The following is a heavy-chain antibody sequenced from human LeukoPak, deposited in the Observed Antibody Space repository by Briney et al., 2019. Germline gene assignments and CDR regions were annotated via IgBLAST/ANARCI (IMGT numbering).Heavy chain of an antibody. CDR2: IDYSGGST. CDR3: AKVPYSDYGSGRPPFMDV. J-gene: IGHJ6*02. CDR1: GFTFSNYA. Sequence: GGSLRLSCAASGFTFSNYAMSWVRQAPGKGLEWVSTIDYSGGSTYYADSVKGRFTISRGNSKNTLYMQMNSLRAEGTAIYYCAKVPYSDYGSGRPPFMDVWGQGTTVAVS. V-gene: IGHV3-23*01. D-gene: IGHD3-10*01.